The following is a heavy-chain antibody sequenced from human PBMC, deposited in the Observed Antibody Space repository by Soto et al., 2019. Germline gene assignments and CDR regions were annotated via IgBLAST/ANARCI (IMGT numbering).Heavy chain of an antibody. V-gene: IGHV4-39*01. Sequence: SETLSLTCTVSGGSIISSSYYWGWIRQPPGKGLEWIGSIYYSGSTYYNPSLKSRVTISVDTSKNQFSLKLSSVTAADTAVYYCARGGYCSGGSCYNWFDPWGQGTLVTVSS. J-gene: IGHJ5*02. CDR2: IYYSGST. CDR1: GGSIISSSYY. CDR3: ARGGYCSGGSCYNWFDP. D-gene: IGHD2-15*01.